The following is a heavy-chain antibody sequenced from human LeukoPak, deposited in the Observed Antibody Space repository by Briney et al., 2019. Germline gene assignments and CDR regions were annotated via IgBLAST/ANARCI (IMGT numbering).Heavy chain of an antibody. V-gene: IGHV3-74*03. CDR2: ISSDGSST. CDR1: GFTFRNHW. CDR3: AIHESSIPY. D-gene: IGHD1-26*01. Sequence: GGSLRLSCAASGFTFRNHWMHWVRQTPGKGLVWVSRISSDGSSTTYADSVKGRFTISRDNAKNTLYLQMSSLRAEDTAIYYCAIHESSIPYWGQGTLVTVSS. J-gene: IGHJ4*02.